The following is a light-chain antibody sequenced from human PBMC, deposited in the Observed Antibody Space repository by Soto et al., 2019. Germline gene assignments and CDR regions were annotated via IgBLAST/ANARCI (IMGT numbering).Light chain of an antibody. Sequence: DLQMTHSPSTLSVSVGDLVTITCRASQDIDISLACFHQRPGKAPKVLIYAASGLVTVDPLTFSGSGSGTEFTLTISSVQPDDFATYFCQLYDTFSWTVGQGTKVDIK. J-gene: IGKJ1*01. CDR1: QDIDIS. CDR3: QLYDTFSWT. CDR2: AAS. V-gene: IGKV1-5*01.